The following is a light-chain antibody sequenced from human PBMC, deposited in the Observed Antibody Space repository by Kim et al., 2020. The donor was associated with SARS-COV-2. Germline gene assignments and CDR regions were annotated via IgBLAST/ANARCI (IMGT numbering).Light chain of an antibody. CDR2: YGS. J-gene: IGLJ2*01. CDR3: SSYRSSSTEV. CDR1: SSGLGCYDY. Sequence: GQSSTSSSSGTSSGLGCYDYGSWKQQHAGKAPKIRIYYGSKRPSGVSNRFAGSKSGSAALLTIAGLQDEDEADYYCSSYRSSSTEVFGAGTHVTVL. V-gene: IGLV2-14*04.